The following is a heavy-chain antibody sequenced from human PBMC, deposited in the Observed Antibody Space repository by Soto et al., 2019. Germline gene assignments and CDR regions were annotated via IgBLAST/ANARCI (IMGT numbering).Heavy chain of an antibody. D-gene: IGHD3-22*01. CDR3: ARVSPTRFNYYDSIGPFAY. CDR2: INAGNGNT. J-gene: IGHJ4*02. CDR1: GYTFTSYA. Sequence: ASVKVSCKASGYTFTSYAMHWVRQAPGQRLEWMGWINAGNGNTKYSQKFQGRVTITRDTSASTAYMELSSLRSEDTAVYYCARVSPTRFNYYDSIGPFAYWGKETLVPSPQ. V-gene: IGHV1-3*01.